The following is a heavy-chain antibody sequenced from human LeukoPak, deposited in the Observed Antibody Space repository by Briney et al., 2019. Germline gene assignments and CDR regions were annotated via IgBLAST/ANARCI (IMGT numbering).Heavy chain of an antibody. J-gene: IGHJ4*02. CDR2: IRYDGSNK. D-gene: IGHD2-2*01. CDR1: GLTFSSYG. CDR3: AKDLSMIWCSTTTCSYFDY. V-gene: IGHV3-30*02. Sequence: GGSLRLSCAASGLTFSSYGIHWVRQAPGKGLEGVAFIRYDGSNKYYADSVKGRFTISRDNSKSTLYLQMNSLRAEDTAVYYCAKDLSMIWCSTTTCSYFDYWGQGTLVTVSS.